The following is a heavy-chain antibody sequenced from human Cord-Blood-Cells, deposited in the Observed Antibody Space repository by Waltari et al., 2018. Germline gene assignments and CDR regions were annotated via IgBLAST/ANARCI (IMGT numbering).Heavy chain of an antibody. J-gene: IGHJ3*02. D-gene: IGHD3-10*01. CDR3: ARLSGSYPYDAFDI. Sequence: QVQLQQWGAGLLKPSETLSLTCAVYGGSFSGYYWSWIRQPPGKGLEWIGEIKQSGSTNYNPSLKRRVTISVDTSKNQFSLKLSSVTAADTAVYYCARLSGSYPYDAFDIWGQGTMVTVSS. CDR1: GGSFSGYY. CDR2: IKQSGST. V-gene: IGHV4-34*01.